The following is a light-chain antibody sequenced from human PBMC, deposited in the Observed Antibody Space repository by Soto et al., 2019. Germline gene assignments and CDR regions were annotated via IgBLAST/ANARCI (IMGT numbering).Light chain of an antibody. CDR3: QHYNSYSVA. CDR2: KAS. J-gene: IGKJ1*01. CDR1: QTISSW. Sequence: DIQMTQSPSTLSVSVGDRVTLTCRASQTISSWLAWYQQKPGKAPKLLIYKASTLKSGVPSRFSGSGSGTEFTLPISSLQPYDYATYYCQHYNSYSVAFGQGTKVELK. V-gene: IGKV1-5*03.